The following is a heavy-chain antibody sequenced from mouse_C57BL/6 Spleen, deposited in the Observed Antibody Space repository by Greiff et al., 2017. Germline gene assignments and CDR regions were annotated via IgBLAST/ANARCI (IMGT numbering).Heavy chain of an antibody. CDR3: ARTAYSNWYFDV. J-gene: IGHJ1*03. V-gene: IGHV1-69*01. Sequence: QVQLQQPGAELVMPGASVKLSCKASGYTFTSYWMHWVKQRPGQGLEWIGEIDPSDSYTNYNQKFKGKSTLTVDKSSSTAYMQLSSLTSEDSAVYYCARTAYSNWYFDVWGTGTTVTVSS. CDR2: IDPSDSYT. CDR1: GYTFTSYW. D-gene: IGHD2-5*01.